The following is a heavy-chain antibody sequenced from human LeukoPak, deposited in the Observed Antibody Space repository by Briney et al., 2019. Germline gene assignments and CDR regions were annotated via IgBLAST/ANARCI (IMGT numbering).Heavy chain of an antibody. CDR3: GSGTDSQDY. CDR2: INHSGST. CDR1: GGSFSGYY. V-gene: IGHV4-34*01. Sequence: SETLSLTCAVYGGSFSGYYWSWIRQPPGKGLEWIGEINHSGSTNYNPSLKSRVTISVDTSKNQFSLKLSSVTAADTAVYYCGSGTDSQDYWGQGTLVTVSS. J-gene: IGHJ4*02. D-gene: IGHD2-15*01.